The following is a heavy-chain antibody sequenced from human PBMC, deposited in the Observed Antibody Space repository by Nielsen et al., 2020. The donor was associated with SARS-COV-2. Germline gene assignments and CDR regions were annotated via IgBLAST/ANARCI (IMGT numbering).Heavy chain of an antibody. Sequence: GGSLRLSCAASGFTFNTYAMNWVRQAPGKGLEWVSAISSTGDYIYYADSLKGRFTISRDNAKNSLYLQMNSLRAEDTAVYYCARDFSDPTHYYGSGSDVFDIWGQGTMVTVSS. CDR2: ISSTGDYI. CDR1: GFTFNTYA. J-gene: IGHJ3*02. D-gene: IGHD3-10*01. CDR3: ARDFSDPTHYYGSGSDVFDI. V-gene: IGHV3-21*01.